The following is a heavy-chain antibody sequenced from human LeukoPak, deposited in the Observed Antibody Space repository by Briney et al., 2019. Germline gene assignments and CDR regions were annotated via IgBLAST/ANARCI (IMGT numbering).Heavy chain of an antibody. D-gene: IGHD3-10*01. CDR3: ARFLHGSGKYYFDY. J-gene: IGHJ4*02. V-gene: IGHV5-51*01. CDR1: GYSFNTYW. Sequence: GESLKISCKGSGYSFNTYWIAWVRQMPGKGLEWVGIIYPGDSDTRYSPSFQGQVTISADKSIGTAYLQWSTLKAADTALYYCARFLHGSGKYYFDYWGQGTLVTVSS. CDR2: IYPGDSDT.